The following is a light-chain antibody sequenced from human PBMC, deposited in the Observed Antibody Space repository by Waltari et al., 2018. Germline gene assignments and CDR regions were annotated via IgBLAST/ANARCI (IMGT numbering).Light chain of an antibody. CDR3: HQYNNWPRT. V-gene: IGKV1-39*01. CDR1: QGISNY. Sequence: DIQMTQSPSSLSASVGDRVTITCRASQGISNYVNWYQHKPGKAPKFLIYAGSTLQSGVPSRFSGSGSGTDFSLTISSLQPEDFATYYCHQYNNWPRTFGQGTKVEIK. CDR2: AGS. J-gene: IGKJ1*01.